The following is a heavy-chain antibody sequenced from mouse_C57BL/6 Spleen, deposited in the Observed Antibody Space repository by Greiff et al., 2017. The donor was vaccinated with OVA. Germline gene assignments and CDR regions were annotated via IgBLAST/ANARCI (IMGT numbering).Heavy chain of an antibody. J-gene: IGHJ1*03. CDR1: GYTFTSYW. CDR3: ARRGHYYGSSYGYFDV. D-gene: IGHD1-1*01. Sequence: VQLQQPGAELVMPGASVKLSCKASGYTFTSYWMHWVKQRPGQGLEWIGELDPSDSYTNYNQKFKGKSTLTVDKSSSTAYMQLSSLTSEDSAVYYCARRGHYYGSSYGYFDVWGTGTTVTVSS. CDR2: LDPSDSYT. V-gene: IGHV1-69*01.